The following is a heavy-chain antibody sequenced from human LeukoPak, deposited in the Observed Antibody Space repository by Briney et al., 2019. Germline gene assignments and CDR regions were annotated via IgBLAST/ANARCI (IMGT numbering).Heavy chain of an antibody. CDR1: DFNFNNYA. CDR3: AKEMKPWMHFDY. D-gene: IGHD5-12*01. V-gene: IGHV3-23*01. J-gene: IGHJ4*02. CDR2: ISATDAAT. Sequence: GGSLRLSCAASDFNFNNYAMSWVRQAPGKGLEWVAAISATDAATLYADSVAGRFTISRDNSKNTLYLQMNSLRAEDTAVYYCAKEMKPWMHFDYWGQGTLVTVSS.